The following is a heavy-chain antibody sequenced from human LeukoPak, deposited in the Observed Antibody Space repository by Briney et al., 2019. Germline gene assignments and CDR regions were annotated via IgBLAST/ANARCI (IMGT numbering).Heavy chain of an antibody. V-gene: IGHV3-11*04. CDR1: GFTFTDTY. Sequence: PGGSLRLSCAVSGFTFTDTYMTWIRQAPGKGLESLSYISPSGTDISYADSVKGRFTISRDNAKNSLYLQMNSLRGEDTAVYYCARDPGYCSGGSCLDYWGQGTLVTVSS. CDR3: ARDPGYCSGGSCLDY. J-gene: IGHJ4*02. CDR2: ISPSGTDI. D-gene: IGHD2-15*01.